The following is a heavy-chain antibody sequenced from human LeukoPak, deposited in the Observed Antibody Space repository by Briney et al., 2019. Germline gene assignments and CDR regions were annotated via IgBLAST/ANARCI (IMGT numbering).Heavy chain of an antibody. Sequence: GSLRLSCAASGFAFSNAWMSWVRQAPGKGLEWIGEINHSGSTNYNPSLKSRVTISVDTSKNQFSLKLSSVTAADTAVYYCARPQRGYYGSGSFKDWGQGTLVTVSS. J-gene: IGHJ4*02. CDR3: ARPQRGYYGSGSFKD. CDR1: GFAFSNAW. D-gene: IGHD3-10*01. V-gene: IGHV4-34*01. CDR2: INHSGST.